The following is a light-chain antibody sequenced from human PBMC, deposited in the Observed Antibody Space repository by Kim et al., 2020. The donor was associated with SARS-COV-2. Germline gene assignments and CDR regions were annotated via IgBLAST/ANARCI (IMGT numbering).Light chain of an antibody. CDR3: QQYNYWPPT. Sequence: PGERATLSCGGSQSIGSDLAWYQHKPGQAPRLLIYATSTRATGVPVRFSGSGSGTQFTLTIDSLQSDDFATYSCQQYNYWPPTFGGGTKVDIK. CDR1: QSIGSD. J-gene: IGKJ4*01. CDR2: ATS. V-gene: IGKV3-15*01.